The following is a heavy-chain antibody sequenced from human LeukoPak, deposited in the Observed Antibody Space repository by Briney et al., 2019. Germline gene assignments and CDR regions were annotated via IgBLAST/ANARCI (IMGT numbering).Heavy chain of an antibody. V-gene: IGHV3-7*01. J-gene: IGHJ4*02. CDR2: INKDGGDK. CDR1: GFPLSSYY. CDR3: VKEGGSSWSDY. D-gene: IGHD6-13*01. Sequence: GGSLRLSCAASGFPLSSYYMSWVRQAPGKGLEWVAHINKDGGDKFYVGALKGRFAISRDNAKNTLYLQMNSLRAEDTAVYYCVKEGGSSWSDYWGQGTLVTVCS.